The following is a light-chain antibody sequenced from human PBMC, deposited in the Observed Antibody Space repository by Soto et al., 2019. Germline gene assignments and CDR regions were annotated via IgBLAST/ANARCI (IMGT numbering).Light chain of an antibody. J-gene: IGKJ4*01. CDR3: QQRRNWPLT. Sequence: EIVLTQSPATLSLSPGERATLSCRASHNVDSYLTWYQQRPGQAPRLLIYDVSKRATGIPVRFSGSGSGTDFPLTISSLELEDVAIYYCQQRRNWPLTFGGGTKVEIK. CDR2: DVS. CDR1: HNVDSY. V-gene: IGKV3-11*01.